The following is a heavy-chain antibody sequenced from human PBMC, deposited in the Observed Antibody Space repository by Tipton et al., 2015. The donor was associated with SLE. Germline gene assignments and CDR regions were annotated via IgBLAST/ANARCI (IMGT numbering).Heavy chain of an antibody. CDR3: ARQSGSSSRYNWFDP. CDR1: GYSFTSYW. CDR2: IDPSDSYT. V-gene: IGHV5-10-1*01. J-gene: IGHJ5*02. Sequence: QLVQSGAEVKKPGESLKISCKGSGYSFTSYWIGWVRQMPGKGLEWMGRIDPSDSYTNYSPSFQGHVTISADKSISTAYLQWSSLKASDTAMYYCARQSGSSSRYNWFDPWGQGTLVTVSS. D-gene: IGHD6-6*01.